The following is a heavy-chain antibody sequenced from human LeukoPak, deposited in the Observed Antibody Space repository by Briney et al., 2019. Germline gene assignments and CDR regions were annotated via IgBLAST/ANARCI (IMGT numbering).Heavy chain of an antibody. Sequence: GRFTISRDNAKNSLCLQMNSLRAEDTAVYYCARGDFYDSSGYYYESRSFDYWGQGTLVTVSS. D-gene: IGHD3-22*01. V-gene: IGHV3-11*06. CDR3: ARGDFYDSSGYYYESRSFDY. J-gene: IGHJ4*02.